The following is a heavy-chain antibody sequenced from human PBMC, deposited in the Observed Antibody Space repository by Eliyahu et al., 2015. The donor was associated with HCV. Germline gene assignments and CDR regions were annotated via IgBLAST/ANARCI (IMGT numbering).Heavy chain of an antibody. J-gene: IGHJ5*02. CDR2: IHYSGST. Sequence: QVQLQESGPGLVKPSETLSLTCTVSGGSITTYYWSWIRQPPGKGLEWIGYIHYSGSTNHNPSLKSRVTISLDTSKNQFSLNLTSVTAADTAMYYCASGGGGIAVTGTGGWFDPWGQGTLVTVSS. D-gene: IGHD6-19*01. CDR1: GGSITTYY. CDR3: ASGGGGIAVTGTGGWFDP. V-gene: IGHV4-59*01.